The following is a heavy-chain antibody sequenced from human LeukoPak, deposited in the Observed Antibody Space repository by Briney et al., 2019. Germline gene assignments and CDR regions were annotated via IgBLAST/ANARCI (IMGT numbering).Heavy chain of an antibody. J-gene: IGHJ6*03. CDR3: ARLSSGWYYYYYTDV. D-gene: IGHD6-19*01. CDR2: IYYSGST. CDR1: GGSISSSIYY. V-gene: IGHV4-39*01. Sequence: SETLSLTCTVSGGSISSSIYYWGWIRQPPGKGLEWIGSIYYSGSTYYNPSLKSRVTISVDTSKNQFSLKLSSVTAADTAVYYCARLSSGWYYYYYTDVWGKGTTVTVSS.